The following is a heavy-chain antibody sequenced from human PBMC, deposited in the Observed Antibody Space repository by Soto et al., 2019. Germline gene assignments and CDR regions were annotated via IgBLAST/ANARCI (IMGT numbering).Heavy chain of an antibody. J-gene: IGHJ4*02. CDR2: IKSRADGGTA. V-gene: IGHV3-15*01. Sequence: EVQLVESGGGLVKPRGSLRFSWAASGFTFSNAWMSWVRQAPGNGLEWVGRIKSRADGGTADHAAPVKGRFAISRDDSKNTLYLQMNSLKTEDTAVYYCATLGGNLGAFDYCGQGTLVTVSS. D-gene: IGHD3-10*01. CDR1: GFTFSNAW. CDR3: ATLGGNLGAFDY.